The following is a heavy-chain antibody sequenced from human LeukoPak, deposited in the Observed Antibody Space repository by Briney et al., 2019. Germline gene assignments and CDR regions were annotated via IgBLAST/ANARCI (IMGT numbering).Heavy chain of an antibody. D-gene: IGHD6-13*01. CDR2: IIPIFGTA. CDR1: GDTFSSYA. J-gene: IGHJ4*02. Sequence: SVKVSCKASGDTFSSYAISWVRQAPGQGLEWMGRIIPIFGTANYAQKFQGRVTITTDESTSTAYMELSSLRSEDTAVYYCARDRAYSSRPYYFDYWGQGTLVTVSS. V-gene: IGHV1-69*05. CDR3: ARDRAYSSRPYYFDY.